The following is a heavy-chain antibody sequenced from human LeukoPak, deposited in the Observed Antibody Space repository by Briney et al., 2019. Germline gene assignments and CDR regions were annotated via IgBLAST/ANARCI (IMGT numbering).Heavy chain of an antibody. CDR3: ARFYDSSGYYDY. J-gene: IGHJ4*02. CDR2: INPNSGGT. D-gene: IGHD3-22*01. CDR1: GYTFTGYY. Sequence: ASVKVSCKATGYTFTGYYMHWVRQAPGQGLEWMGWINPNSGGTNYAQKFQGWVTMTRDTSISTAYMELSRLRSDDTAVYYCARFYDSSGYYDYWGQGTLVTVSS. V-gene: IGHV1-2*04.